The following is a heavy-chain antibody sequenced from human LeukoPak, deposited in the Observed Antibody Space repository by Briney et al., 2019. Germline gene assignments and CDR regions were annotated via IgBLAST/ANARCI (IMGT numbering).Heavy chain of an antibody. CDR1: GYTFTGYY. CDR3: ARVGVYSSGWYGTPGNWFDP. V-gene: IGHV1-2*02. Sequence: ASVKVSCKASGYTFTGYYMHWVRQAPGQGLEWMGWINPNSGGTNYAQKFQGRVTMTRDTSISTAYMELSRLRSDDTAVYYCARVGVYSSGWYGTPGNWFDPWGQGTLATVSS. J-gene: IGHJ5*02. CDR2: INPNSGGT. D-gene: IGHD6-19*01.